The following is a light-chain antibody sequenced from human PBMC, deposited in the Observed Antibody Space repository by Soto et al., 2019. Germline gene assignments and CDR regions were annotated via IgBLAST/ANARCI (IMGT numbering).Light chain of an antibody. Sequence: DIQMTQSPSSLSASVGDRMTVTCRASQRIVTYVNWYQQNPGKAPKLLMYASTNLEDGVPSRFSGSGSVTDFSLSVSNLQPEDFATYYCQQRYSIPVWTFGRGTKVDI. V-gene: IGKV1-39*01. CDR3: QQRYSIPVWT. J-gene: IGKJ1*01. CDR2: AST. CDR1: QRIVTY.